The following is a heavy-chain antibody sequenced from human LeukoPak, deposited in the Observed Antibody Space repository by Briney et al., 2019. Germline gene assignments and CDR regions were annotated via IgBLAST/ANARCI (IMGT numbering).Heavy chain of an antibody. CDR2: IKQDGSEK. J-gene: IGHJ4*02. D-gene: IGHD6-19*01. Sequence: GGSLRLSCAASGFTFSSYWRSWVRQAPGKGLEWVANIKQDGSEKYYVDSVKGRFTISRDNAKNSLYLQMNSLRAEDTAVYYCARDSSGAFDYWGQGTLVTVSS. CDR1: GFTFSSYW. CDR3: ARDSSGAFDY. V-gene: IGHV3-7*01.